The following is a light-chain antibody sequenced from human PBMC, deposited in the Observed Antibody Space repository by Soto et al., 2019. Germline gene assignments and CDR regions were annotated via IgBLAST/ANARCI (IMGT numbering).Light chain of an antibody. J-gene: IGLJ1*01. CDR2: GVS. CDR1: SSDVGGYNY. CDR3: SSYTSSSTLYV. V-gene: IGLV2-14*01. Sequence: QSALTQPASVSGSPGQSITISCTGTSSDVGGYNYVSWYQQHPGKAPKLIIYGVSNRPSGVSNRFSGSKSGNTASLTISGLQAEDEADYYCSSYTSSSTLYVFGTGTKLTVL.